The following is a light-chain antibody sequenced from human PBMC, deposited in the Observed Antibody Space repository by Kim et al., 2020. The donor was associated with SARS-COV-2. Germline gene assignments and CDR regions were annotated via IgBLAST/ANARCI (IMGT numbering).Light chain of an antibody. CDR3: SSYTASTLYV. J-gene: IGLJ1*01. CDR1: SSDFGADNY. V-gene: IGLV2-8*01. CDR2: EVA. Sequence: GQPFTISCTGTSSDFGADNYVSWYQQHPGKAPKLVIYEVAKRPSGVPDRFSGSKSGNTASLTVSGLQAEDEADYYCSSYTASTLYVFGTGTKVTVL.